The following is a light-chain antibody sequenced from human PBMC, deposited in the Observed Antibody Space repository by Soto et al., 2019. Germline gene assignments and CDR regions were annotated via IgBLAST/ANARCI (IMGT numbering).Light chain of an antibody. V-gene: IGKV3-20*01. CDR2: GAS. CDR1: QSVSSSY. CDR3: QQYGSSPST. J-gene: IGKJ5*01. Sequence: EIVLTQSPGTLSLSPGERATLSCRASQSVSSSYLAWYQQKPGQAPRLLIYGASSRATGIPDRFSGSGSETDFTLTISRLEPEDFAVYYCQQYGSSPSTFDQGTRLEIK.